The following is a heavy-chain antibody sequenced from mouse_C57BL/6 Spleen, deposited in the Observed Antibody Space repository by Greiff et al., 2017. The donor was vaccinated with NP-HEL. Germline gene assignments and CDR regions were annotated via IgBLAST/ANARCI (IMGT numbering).Heavy chain of an antibody. D-gene: IGHD1-1*02. CDR2: INPNYGTT. CDR3: ARRGIWEGYAMDY. V-gene: IGHV1-39*01. CDR1: GYSFTDYN. Sequence: EVKLQESGPELVKPGASVKISCKASGYSFTDYNMNWVKRSNGKSLEWIGVINPNYGTTSYNQKFKGKATLTVDQSSSTAYMQLNSLTSEDSAVYYCARRGIWEGYAMDYWGQGTSVTVSS. J-gene: IGHJ4*01.